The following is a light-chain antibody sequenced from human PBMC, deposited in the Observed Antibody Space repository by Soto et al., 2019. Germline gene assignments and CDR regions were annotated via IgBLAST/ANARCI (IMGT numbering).Light chain of an antibody. J-gene: IGKJ4*01. Sequence: EIVLTQSPGTLSLSPGERATLSCRASQSVSSNYFAWYQQKPGQAPRLLIIGASSRSTGSPDRFSGSGSGTDFTLTISRLEPEDFAVYYCQQYCGSPRVTFGGGTKVEIK. CDR2: GAS. CDR3: QQYCGSPRVT. CDR1: QSVSSNY. V-gene: IGKV3-20*01.